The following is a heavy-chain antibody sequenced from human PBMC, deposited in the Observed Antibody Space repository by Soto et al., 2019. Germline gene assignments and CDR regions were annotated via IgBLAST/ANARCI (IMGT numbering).Heavy chain of an antibody. J-gene: IGHJ4*02. CDR3: ARERIVVVITQASCFDY. CDR1: GYTFTSYG. CDR2: ISAYNGNT. Sequence: ASVKVSCKASGYTFTSYGISWVRQAPGQGLEWMGWISAYNGNTNYAQKLQGRVTMTTDTSTSTAYMELRSLRSDDTAVYYCARERIVVVITQASCFDYWGQGTLVTVSS. V-gene: IGHV1-18*01. D-gene: IGHD3-22*01.